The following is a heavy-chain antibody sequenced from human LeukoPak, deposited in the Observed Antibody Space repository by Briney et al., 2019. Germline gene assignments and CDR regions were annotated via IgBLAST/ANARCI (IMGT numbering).Heavy chain of an antibody. D-gene: IGHD4-4*01. CDR3: ARDRGYTVTTEYYYHGIDV. CDR2: IYSGGST. CDR1: GFTVSSNY. J-gene: IGHJ6*02. V-gene: IGHV3-53*01. Sequence: GGSLRLSCAASGFTVSSNYMSWVRQAPGKGLEWVSVIYSGGSTYYADSVKGRFTISRDNSENTLYLQMNSLRAEDTAVDYCARDRGYTVTTEYYYHGIDVWGQGTTVTVSS.